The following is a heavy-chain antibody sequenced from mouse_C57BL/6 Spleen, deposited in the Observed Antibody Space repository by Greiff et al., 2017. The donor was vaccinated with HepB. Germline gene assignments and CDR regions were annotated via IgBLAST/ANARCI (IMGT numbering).Heavy chain of an antibody. J-gene: IGHJ3*01. CDR3: TTDYYGSSYGWFAY. CDR2: IDPENGDT. Sequence: VQLQQSGAELVRPGASVKLSCTASGFNIKDDYMHWVKQRPEQGLEWIGWIDPENGDTEYASKFQGKATITADTSSNTAYLQLSSLTSEDTAVYYCTTDYYGSSYGWFAYWGQGTLVTVSA. D-gene: IGHD1-1*01. CDR1: GFNIKDDY. V-gene: IGHV14-4*01.